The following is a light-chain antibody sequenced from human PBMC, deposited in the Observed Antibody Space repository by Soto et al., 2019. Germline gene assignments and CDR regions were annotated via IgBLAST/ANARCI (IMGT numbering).Light chain of an antibody. CDR1: SSDVGDYNF. Sequence: QSALTQPASVSGSPGQSITISCTGSSSDVGDYNFVSWYQQHPGKVPKLIIYDVTNRPSGISNRFSGSKSGNTASLTISGLQAEDEADYYCSSYTDTTPTTSVLFGGGTKLTVL. CDR2: DVT. J-gene: IGLJ2*01. V-gene: IGLV2-14*01. CDR3: SSYTDTTPTTSVL.